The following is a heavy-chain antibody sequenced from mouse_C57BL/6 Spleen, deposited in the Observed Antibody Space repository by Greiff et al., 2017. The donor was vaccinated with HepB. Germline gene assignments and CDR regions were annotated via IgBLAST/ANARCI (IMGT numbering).Heavy chain of an antibody. CDR3: ARGYYGSSYGYFDY. CDR2: IYPGSGNT. J-gene: IGHJ2*01. V-gene: IGHV1-76*01. D-gene: IGHD1-1*01. CDR1: GYTFTDYY. Sequence: VKLMESGAELVRPGASVKLSCKASGYTFTDYYINWVKQRPGQGLEWIARIYPGSGNTYYNEKFKGKATLTAEKSSSTAYMQLSSLTSEDSAVYFCARGYYGSSYGYFDYWGQGTTLTVSS.